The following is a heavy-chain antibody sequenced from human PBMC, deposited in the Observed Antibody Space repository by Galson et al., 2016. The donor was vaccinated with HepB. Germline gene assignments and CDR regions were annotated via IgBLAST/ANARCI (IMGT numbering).Heavy chain of an antibody. J-gene: IGHJ6*02. CDR2: IHYSGST. CDR1: GGSILSGSYY. CDR3: AREHGSGTYFIGQNGLPFYDYFGLDV. V-gene: IGHV4-31*03. Sequence: TLSLTCTVSGGSILSGSYYWSWIRQLPGKGLEWIGYIHYSGSTYYSPSLKSRVTISLDPSKNQFSLTLSSVTAADSAMYYCAREHGSGTYFIGQNGLPFYDYFGLDVWGQGTTVTVSS. D-gene: IGHD3-10*01.